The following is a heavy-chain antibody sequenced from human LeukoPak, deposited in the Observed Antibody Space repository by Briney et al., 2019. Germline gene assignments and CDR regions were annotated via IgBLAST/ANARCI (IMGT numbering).Heavy chain of an antibody. CDR3: ARGMTSFDY. CDR1: GGSISSYY. J-gene: IGHJ4*02. V-gene: IGHV4-34*01. CDR2: INHSGST. Sequence: SETLSLTCTVSGGSISSYYWSWIRQPPGKGLEWIGEINHSGSTNYNPSLKSRVTISVDTSKNQFSLKLSSVTAADTAVYYCARGMTSFDYWGQGTLVTVSS.